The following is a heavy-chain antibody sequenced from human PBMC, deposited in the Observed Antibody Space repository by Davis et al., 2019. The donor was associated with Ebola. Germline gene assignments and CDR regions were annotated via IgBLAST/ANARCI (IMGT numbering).Heavy chain of an antibody. D-gene: IGHD5-18*01. J-gene: IGHJ5*02. V-gene: IGHV1-2*06. CDR1: GYPFTDYY. Sequence: AASVKVSCKASGYPFTDYYVHWVRQAPGQGLEWMGRINPNSGGAIYTQKFQGRVTMTSDTSISTAYMELSRLRSDDTAVYYCARGIQLWFLAPNWFDPWGQGTLVTVSS. CDR2: INPNSGGA. CDR3: ARGIQLWFLAPNWFDP.